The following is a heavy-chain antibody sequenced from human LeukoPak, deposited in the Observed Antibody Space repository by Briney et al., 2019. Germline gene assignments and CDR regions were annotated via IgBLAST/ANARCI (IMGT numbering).Heavy chain of an antibody. CDR2: ISDSGNTF. CDR3: ARDRAFGEGINWFDP. Sequence: GGSLRLSCSASTFTLSGCEMNWVRQTPGKGLEWLAYISDSGNTFFYASFVRGRFTISRDNAKNTLYLQMTALTVEDTRLYFCARDRAFGEGINWFDPWGQGSLVTVSS. J-gene: IGHJ5*02. V-gene: IGHV3-48*03. CDR1: TFTLSGCE. D-gene: IGHD3-10*01.